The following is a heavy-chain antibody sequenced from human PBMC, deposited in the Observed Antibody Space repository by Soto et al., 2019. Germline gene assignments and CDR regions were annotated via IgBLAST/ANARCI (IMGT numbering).Heavy chain of an antibody. CDR2: TKGDGDIT. CDR1: GFTFSSHD. CDR3: AIHRTYSGCGFNY. V-gene: IGHV3-23*01. J-gene: IGHJ4*02. Sequence: EVQLLESGGDLVQPGGSLRLSCAASGFTFSSHDMSWVRQAPGKGLEWVSRTKGDGDITYYADSVKGRFTISRDNSKNPLSLHMNSLRAEDTAVYYCAIHRTYSGCGFNYWGQGTLVTVSS. D-gene: IGHD5-12*01.